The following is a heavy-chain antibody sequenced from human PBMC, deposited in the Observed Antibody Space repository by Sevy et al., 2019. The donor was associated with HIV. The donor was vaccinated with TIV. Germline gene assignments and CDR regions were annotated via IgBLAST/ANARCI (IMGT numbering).Heavy chain of an antibody. D-gene: IGHD5-12*01. J-gene: IGHJ4*02. Sequence: GGSLRLSCEGSGFIFNSYWMSSVRQAPGKRLEWVANIKEDGSEENYVDSVKGRFTISRDNAKNSVYLEMNSLRVEDTAVYFCASEYSFAAFFDYWGQGTRVTVS. V-gene: IGHV3-7*01. CDR2: IKEDGSEE. CDR3: ASEYSFAAFFDY. CDR1: GFIFNSYW.